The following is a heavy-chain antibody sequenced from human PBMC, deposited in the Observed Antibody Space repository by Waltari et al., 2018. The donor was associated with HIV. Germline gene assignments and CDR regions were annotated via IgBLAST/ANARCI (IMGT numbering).Heavy chain of an antibody. CDR1: GFPLSSYA. CDR3: ARDVDSYGRYNWIDP. D-gene: IGHD5-18*01. CDR2: ILYDGSNK. Sequence: QEQLVESGGGVVQPGRSLSSSCAGSGFPLSSYARHWVRRATGDGLEWVSFILYDGSNKYYADSVKGRFTISRDNSKNTLYLQMNSLRAEDTAVYYCARDVDSYGRYNWIDPWGQGTLVTVSS. V-gene: IGHV3-30*16. J-gene: IGHJ5*02.